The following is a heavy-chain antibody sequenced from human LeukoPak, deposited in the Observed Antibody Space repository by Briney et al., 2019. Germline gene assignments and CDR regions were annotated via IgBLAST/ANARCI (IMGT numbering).Heavy chain of an antibody. J-gene: IGHJ4*02. V-gene: IGHV4-38-2*02. CDR3: ARELRATKNFDY. D-gene: IGHD1-26*01. CDR1: GYSISSGYY. CDR2: IYHSGST. Sequence: SETLSLTCTVSGYSISSGYYWGWIRQPPGKGLEWIGSIYHSGSTYYNPSLKSRVTISVDTSKNQFSLKLSSVTAADTAVYYCARELRATKNFDYWGQGTLVTVSS.